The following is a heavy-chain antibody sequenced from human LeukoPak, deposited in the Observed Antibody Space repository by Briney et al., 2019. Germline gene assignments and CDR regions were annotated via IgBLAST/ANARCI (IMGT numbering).Heavy chain of an antibody. Sequence: SETLSLTCAVYGGSFSGYYWSWIRQPPGKGLEWIGEINHSGSTNYNPSLKSRVTISVDTSKNQFSLKLSSVTAADTAVYYCARESREKKSFDIWGQGTMVTVSS. CDR2: INHSGST. V-gene: IGHV4-34*01. CDR3: ARESREKKSFDI. CDR1: GGSFSGYY. J-gene: IGHJ3*02.